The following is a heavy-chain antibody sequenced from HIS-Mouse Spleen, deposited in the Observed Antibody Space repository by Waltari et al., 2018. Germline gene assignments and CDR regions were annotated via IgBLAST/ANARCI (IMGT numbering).Heavy chain of an antibody. J-gene: IGHJ4*02. D-gene: IGHD6-19*01. Sequence: QVTLRESVPALVKPTQTFTLTCTSPGFSLSTSGMCVSWIRQPPGKALEWLARIDWDDDKYYSTSLKTRLTISKDTSKNQVVLTMTNMDPVDTATYYCARIAEGYSSGWYAFDYWGQGTLVTVSS. CDR2: IDWDDDK. V-gene: IGHV2-70*15. CDR3: ARIAEGYSSGWYAFDY. CDR1: GFSLSTSGMC.